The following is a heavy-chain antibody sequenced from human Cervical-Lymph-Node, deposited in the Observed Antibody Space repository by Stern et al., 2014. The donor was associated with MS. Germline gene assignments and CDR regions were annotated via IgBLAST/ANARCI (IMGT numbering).Heavy chain of an antibody. Sequence: EVQLVESGGGLVQPGGSLRLSCAASGFTFSDYAMSWVRQAPGKGLECVSAISLSGGSTFYADSVQGRFTISRDNSKNTLYLQMNSLRAEDTAVYYCAKDRELVVVTFDSWGQGTLVTVSS. J-gene: IGHJ4*02. CDR1: GFTFSDYA. CDR3: AKDRELVVVTFDS. D-gene: IGHD2-15*01. CDR2: ISLSGGST. V-gene: IGHV3-23*04.